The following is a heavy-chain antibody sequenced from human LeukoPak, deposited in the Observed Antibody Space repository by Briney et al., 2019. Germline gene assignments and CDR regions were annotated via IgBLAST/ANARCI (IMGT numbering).Heavy chain of an antibody. J-gene: IGHJ1*01. Sequence: SVKVSCKASGGTFSSYAISRVRQAPGQGLEWMGRIIPILGIANYAQKFQGRVTITADKSTSTAYMELSSLRSEDTAVYYCARDLSLIAAAGTGYFQHWGQGTLVTVSS. V-gene: IGHV1-69*04. D-gene: IGHD6-13*01. CDR1: GGTFSSYA. CDR2: IIPILGIA. CDR3: ARDLSLIAAAGTGYFQH.